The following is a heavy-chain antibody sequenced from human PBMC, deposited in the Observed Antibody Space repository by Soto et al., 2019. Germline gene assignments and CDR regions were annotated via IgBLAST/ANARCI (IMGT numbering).Heavy chain of an antibody. CDR3: AKDLHSRLWIRRWSAYYDPGMDV. D-gene: IGHD5-18*01. V-gene: IGHV3-43*01. CDR2: ISWDGGST. J-gene: IGHJ6*01. CDR1: EVNCVDFA. Sequence: AAAEVNCVDFAVHWIRQDQGKGLEWVSLISWDGGSTYYADSVKGRFTISRDNSKNSLYLQMNSLRTEDTALYYCAKDLHSRLWIRRWSAYYDPGMDVSGEATMVTVSS.